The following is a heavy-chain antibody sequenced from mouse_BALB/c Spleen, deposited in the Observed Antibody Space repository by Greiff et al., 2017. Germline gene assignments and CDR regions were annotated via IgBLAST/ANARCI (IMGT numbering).Heavy chain of an antibody. D-gene: IGHD3-3*01. V-gene: IGHV3-2*02. CDR3: ARAGRGRGD. Sequence: VQLKESGPGLVKPSQSLSLTCTVTGYSITSDYAWNWIRQFPGNKLEWMGYISYSGSTSYNPSLKSRISITRDTSKNQCFLQLNSVTTEDTATYYCARAGRGRGDWGQGTTLTVSS. CDR2: ISYSGST. J-gene: IGHJ2*01. CDR1: GYSITSDYA.